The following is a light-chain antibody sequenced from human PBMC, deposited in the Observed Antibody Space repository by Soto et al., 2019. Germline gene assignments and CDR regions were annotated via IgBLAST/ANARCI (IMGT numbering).Light chain of an antibody. CDR1: SSDVGGYNY. CDR2: DVS. J-gene: IGLJ1*01. V-gene: IGLV2-14*01. CDR3: SSYTSSSTPLYV. Sequence: SVLPQPASVSGSPGQSITISCTGTSSDVGGYNYVSWYQQHPGKAPKLMIYDVSNRPSGVSNLFSGSKSGNTASLTISGLQAEDEAYYYCSSYTSSSTPLYVFGTGTKVTVL.